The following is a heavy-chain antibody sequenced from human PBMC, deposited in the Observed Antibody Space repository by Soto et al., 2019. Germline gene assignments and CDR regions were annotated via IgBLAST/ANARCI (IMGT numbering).Heavy chain of an antibody. J-gene: IGHJ4*02. D-gene: IGHD4-17*01. Sequence: GGSLRLSCAASGFTFSYYYMSWIRQAPGKGLEWVSYISSSSGYTNYADSVKGRFTISRDNAKNSLYLQMNSLRAEDTAVYYCAKEYGRLDYWGQGTLVTVS. CDR2: ISSSSGYT. CDR1: GFTFSYYY. CDR3: AKEYGRLDY. V-gene: IGHV3-11*06.